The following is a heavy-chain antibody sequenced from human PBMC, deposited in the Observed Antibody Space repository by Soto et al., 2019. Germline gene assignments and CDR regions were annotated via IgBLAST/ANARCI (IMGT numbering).Heavy chain of an antibody. CDR1: GFSLSTTGAG. CDR2: LYWDDDK. V-gene: IGHV2-5*04. CDR3: VSGSFPTWFDP. D-gene: IGHD3-10*01. Sequence: QITLKESGPTLVKPTQTLTLTCTFSGFSLSTTGAGVGWIRQPPGKALEWLALLYWDDDKRYSPSLKSRLTITKDTPKPQVVLTMSNMDPVDTGTYFCVSGSFPTWFDPWGQGILVIVSS. J-gene: IGHJ5*02.